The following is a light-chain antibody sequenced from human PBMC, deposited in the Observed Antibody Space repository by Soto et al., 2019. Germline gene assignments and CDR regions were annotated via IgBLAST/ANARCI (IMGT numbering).Light chain of an antibody. CDR2: GAS. Sequence: EIVMTQSPATLSVSPGDRVTLSCRASQHIDNNLAWYQQRPGQPPRLLIYGASTSANGIPARFSGSGSGTEFTLTISSMQSEDFAVYCCQQYNNWPPLTVGGGTKVEIK. CDR3: QQYNNWPPLT. CDR1: QHIDNN. J-gene: IGKJ4*01. V-gene: IGKV3D-15*01.